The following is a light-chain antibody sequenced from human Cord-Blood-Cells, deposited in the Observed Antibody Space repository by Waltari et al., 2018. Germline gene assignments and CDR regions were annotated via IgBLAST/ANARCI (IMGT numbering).Light chain of an antibody. CDR3: QQYYSTPIT. J-gene: IGKJ5*01. Sequence: DIVMTQSPDSLAVSLGERATINCKSSQSVLYSSNNKNYLALYQQKPGQPPKLLIYWASTRESGVPDRFSGSGSGTDFTLTISSLQAEDVAVYYFQQYYSTPITFGQGTRLEIK. CDR1: QSVLYSSNNKNY. V-gene: IGKV4-1*01. CDR2: WAS.